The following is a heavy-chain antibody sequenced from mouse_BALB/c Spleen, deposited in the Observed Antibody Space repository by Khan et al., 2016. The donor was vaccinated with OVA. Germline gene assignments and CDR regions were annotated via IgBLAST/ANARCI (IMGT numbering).Heavy chain of an antibody. CDR3: ARSTYKYAFAY. J-gene: IGHJ3*01. V-gene: IGHV3-8*02. Sequence: DVKLLESGPSLVQPSQTLSLTCSVTGDSITSGFWSWVRKFPGNKLEYMGYMIYSGYTYYNPSLKGRFSITRHTSKNQYYRQLNSVTTEDTATYDCARSTYKYAFAYWGQGALVTVSA. CDR1: GDSITSGF. D-gene: IGHD1-3*01. CDR2: MIYSGYT.